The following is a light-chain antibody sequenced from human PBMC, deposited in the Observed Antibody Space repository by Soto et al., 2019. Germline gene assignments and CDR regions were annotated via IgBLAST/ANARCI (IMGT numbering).Light chain of an antibody. J-gene: IGKJ2*03. CDR2: DAS. CDR3: QQYLSSPPYG. V-gene: IGKV3-20*01. CDR1: QTISSY. Sequence: EIVLTQSPGTLSLSPGERATLSCRASQTISSYLAWYQHKPGQAPRLLNYDASSRATDIPDRFSGSGSGTDFTLTIGRLEPEDFAVYYCQQYLSSPPYGFGQGTKLEIK.